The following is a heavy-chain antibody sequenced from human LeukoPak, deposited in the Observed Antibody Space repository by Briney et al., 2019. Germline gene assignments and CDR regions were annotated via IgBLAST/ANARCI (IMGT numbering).Heavy chain of an antibody. Sequence: GGSLRLSCAASGFTFNTYAMSWVRQAPGKGLEWVSAISGSGHSTYYADSVKGRFTISRDNSKNTLYLQMNSLRAEDTAVYYCAKPFKYYDSIAYNPAPFDYWGQGTLVTVSS. CDR3: AKPFKYYDSIAYNPAPFDY. CDR2: ISGSGHST. D-gene: IGHD3-22*01. J-gene: IGHJ4*02. CDR1: GFTFNTYA. V-gene: IGHV3-23*01.